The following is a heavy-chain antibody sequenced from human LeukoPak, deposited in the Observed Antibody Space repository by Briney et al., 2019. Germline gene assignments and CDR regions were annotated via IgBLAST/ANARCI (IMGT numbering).Heavy chain of an antibody. J-gene: IGHJ4*02. CDR2: ISNSGGST. Sequence: GGSLRLSCAGSGFTFSSFAMSWVRQAPGKGLEWVSGISNSGGSTCYADSVKGRFTISRDNSKNTLYLQMNSLRDEDTAVYYCAKVAHDSGSYYPDYWGQGTLVTVSS. D-gene: IGHD3-10*01. CDR3: AKVAHDSGSYYPDY. CDR1: GFTFSSFA. V-gene: IGHV3-23*01.